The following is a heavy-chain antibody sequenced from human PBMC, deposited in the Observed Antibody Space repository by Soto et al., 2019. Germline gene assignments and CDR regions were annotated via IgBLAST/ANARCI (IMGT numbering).Heavy chain of an antibody. J-gene: IGHJ6*02. CDR3: ATKTTNYYYYGMDV. CDR2: ISAYNGKT. Sequence: GASVKVSCKASGYTFTSYGISWVRQAPGKGLEWMGWISAYNGKTNYAQKLQGRVTMTKDTSTDTAYMELSSLRSEDTAVYYCATKTTNYYYYGMDVWGQGTTVTVSS. V-gene: IGHV1-18*01. CDR1: GYTFTSYG.